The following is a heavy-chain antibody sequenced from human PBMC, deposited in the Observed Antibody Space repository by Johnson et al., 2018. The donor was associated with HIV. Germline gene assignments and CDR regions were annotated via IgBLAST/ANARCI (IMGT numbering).Heavy chain of an antibody. CDR1: GFTFSRYS. Sequence: QVQLVESGGGLVQPGGSLRLTCAASGFTFSRYSMHWVRQAPGKGLQWVAHISYDGRKKYYTESLRGRFTISRDNAKNSLYLHMNSLRAEDTAVYYCATGWRNEGRHAFDVWGQGTMVTVSS. CDR2: ISYDGRKK. J-gene: IGHJ3*01. D-gene: IGHD1-1*01. V-gene: IGHV3-30*04. CDR3: ATGWRNEGRHAFDV.